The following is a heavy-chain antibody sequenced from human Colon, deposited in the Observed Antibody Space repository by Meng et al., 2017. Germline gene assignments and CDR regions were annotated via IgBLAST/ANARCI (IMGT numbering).Heavy chain of an antibody. J-gene: IGHJ4*02. Sequence: MQRVQSGAEVKKSGSSVKVSCKASGGTFTTYTYTGIRQAPGQGLEWVGGIIPLTGTTKSTQRFQGRLTITADKTTNTVYMDLTSLRSDDTAVYFCARGAVDFDYWGQGTLVTVSS. D-gene: IGHD2-15*01. CDR1: GGTFTTYT. V-gene: IGHV1-69*06. CDR2: IIPLTGTT. CDR3: ARGAVDFDY.